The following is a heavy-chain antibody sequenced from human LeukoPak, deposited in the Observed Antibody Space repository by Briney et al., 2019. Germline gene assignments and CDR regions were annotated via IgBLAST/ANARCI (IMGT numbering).Heavy chain of an antibody. D-gene: IGHD6-13*01. V-gene: IGHV4-59*01. Sequence: SETLSLTCTVSGGSISSYYWSWIRQPPGKGLEWIGYIYHSGSTNYNPSLKSRVTISEDTSKNQFSLKLSSVTAADTAVYYCARDLAAAGTIDPWGQGTLVTVSS. CDR3: ARDLAAAGTIDP. CDR1: GGSISSYY. J-gene: IGHJ5*02. CDR2: IYHSGST.